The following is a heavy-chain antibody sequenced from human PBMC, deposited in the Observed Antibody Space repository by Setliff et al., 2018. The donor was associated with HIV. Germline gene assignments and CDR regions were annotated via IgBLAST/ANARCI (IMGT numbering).Heavy chain of an antibody. CDR2: ITYSGSA. CDR1: GGSISSDDYY. V-gene: IGHV4-30-4*08. J-gene: IGHJ4*02. CDR3: ARMSVSAAVYFDS. D-gene: IGHD6-25*01. Sequence: SETLSLTCTVSGGSISSDDYYWNWIRQPPGKGLEWIGYITYSGSAYYNPSLKSRVTISIDTSNNQISLKLRSVTAADTAVFYCARMSVSAAVYFDSWGQGTLVTVSS.